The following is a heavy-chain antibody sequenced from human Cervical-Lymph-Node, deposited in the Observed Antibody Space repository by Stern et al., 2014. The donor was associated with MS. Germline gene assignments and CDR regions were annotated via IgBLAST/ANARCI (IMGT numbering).Heavy chain of an antibody. CDR3: AKESTVKAADHFDC. V-gene: IGHV3-30*18. Sequence: VQLVESGGGVVQPGRSLTLSCATSGFTFSNYGMQWVRQAPGKGLEWVAVSAHDGSVQHYAASVKGRFTISRDNSKNTLSLQMSSLRPEDTARYYCAKESTVKAADHFDCGGQGTLVTVSS. J-gene: IGHJ4*02. CDR1: GFTFSNYG. CDR2: SAHDGSVQ. D-gene: IGHD6-25*01.